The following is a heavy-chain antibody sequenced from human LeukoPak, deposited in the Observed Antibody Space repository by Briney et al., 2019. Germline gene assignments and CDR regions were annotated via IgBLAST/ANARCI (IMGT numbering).Heavy chain of an antibody. CDR1: GFTFSSYS. V-gene: IGHV3-21*01. J-gene: IGHJ4*02. Sequence: GGSLRLSCAASGFTFSSYSMNWVRLAPGKGLEWVSSISSSSSYIYYADSVKGRFTISRDNAKNSLYLQMNSLRAEDTAVYYCARGRASYYYDSSGYPFDYWGQGTLVTVSS. D-gene: IGHD3-22*01. CDR3: ARGRASYYYDSSGYPFDY. CDR2: ISSSSSYI.